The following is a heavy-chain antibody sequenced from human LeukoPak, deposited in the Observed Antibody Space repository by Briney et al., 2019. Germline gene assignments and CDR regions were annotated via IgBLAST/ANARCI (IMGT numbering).Heavy chain of an antibody. D-gene: IGHD6-19*01. CDR2: ISGSGYST. Sequence: GSLRLSCAASGFTFGSYAMSWVRQAPGKGLDWVSTISGSGYSTYYADSVKGRFTISRDSSKNTLYLQMNSLRPEDTAIYYCAKDLRGVAGNNWGQGTLVTVSS. CDR3: AKDLRGVAGNN. V-gene: IGHV3-23*01. CDR1: GFTFGSYA. J-gene: IGHJ4*02.